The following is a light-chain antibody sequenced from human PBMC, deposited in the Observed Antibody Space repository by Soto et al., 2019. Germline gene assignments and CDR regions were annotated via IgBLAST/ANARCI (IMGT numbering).Light chain of an antibody. CDR1: QSVSSTY. Sequence: EIVLTQSPGTLSLSPGERATLSCRASQSVSSTYLAWYQQKPGQAPRLLMSGASMRASGVPVRFSGSGSGTSFTLTISRLEPEDFAVYYCQQYGSSPWTFGQGTKVDIK. CDR3: QQYGSSPWT. CDR2: GAS. J-gene: IGKJ1*01. V-gene: IGKV3-20*01.